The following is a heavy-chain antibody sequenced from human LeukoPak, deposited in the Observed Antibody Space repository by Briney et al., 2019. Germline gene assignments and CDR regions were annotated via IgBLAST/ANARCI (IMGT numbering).Heavy chain of an antibody. CDR2: IYYSGST. V-gene: IGHV4-59*01. Sequence: SETLSLTCTVSGGSISSYYWSWIRQPPGEGLEWIGYIYYSGSTNYNPSLKSRVTISVDTSKNQFSLKLSSVTAADTAVYYCASRPHNYYDSSGYYFDPWGQGTLVTVSS. CDR3: ASRPHNYYDSSGYYFDP. D-gene: IGHD3-22*01. J-gene: IGHJ5*02. CDR1: GGSISSYY.